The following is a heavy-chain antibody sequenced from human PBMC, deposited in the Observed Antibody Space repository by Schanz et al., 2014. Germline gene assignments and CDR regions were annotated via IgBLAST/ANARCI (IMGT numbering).Heavy chain of an antibody. CDR1: GFTFSRYW. J-gene: IGHJ4*02. V-gene: IGHV3-7*01. CDR2: IKQDESER. CDR3: IRGDIMVVPVAHF. D-gene: IGHD2-2*01. Sequence: EVQLVESGGGLVQPGGSLRLSCAASGFTFSRYWMSWVRQAPGKGLQWVANIKQDESERSYVDSVKGRFTISRDNAKNSLYLQMNSLRAEDTAVYYCIRGDIMVVPVAHFWGQGILVTVSS.